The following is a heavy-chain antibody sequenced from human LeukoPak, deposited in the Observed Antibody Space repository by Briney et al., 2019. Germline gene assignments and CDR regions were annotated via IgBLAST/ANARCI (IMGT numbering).Heavy chain of an antibody. V-gene: IGHV5-51*01. CDR1: GYIFTSNW. D-gene: IGHD5-24*01. Sequence: GESLKISCKGSGYIFTSNWIGWVRQMPGKGLEWMGIIYPGDSHTRYSPSFQGQVTISADKSISTAYLQWSILKASDTAMYYCARRDGYDSTTFDYWGQGTLVTVSS. CDR2: IYPGDSHT. CDR3: ARRDGYDSTTFDY. J-gene: IGHJ4*02.